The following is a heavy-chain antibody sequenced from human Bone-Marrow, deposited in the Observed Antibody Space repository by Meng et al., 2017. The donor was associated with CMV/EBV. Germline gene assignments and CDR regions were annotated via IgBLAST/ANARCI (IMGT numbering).Heavy chain of an antibody. Sequence: LSLTCAASGFTFSSYAMSWVRQAPGKGLAWVSAISGSGGSTYYADSVKGRFTISRDNSKNTLYLQMNSLRAEDTAVYYCAKSSRGGNVYYYYGMDVWGQGTTVTVSS. CDR3: AKSSRGGNVYYYYGMDV. J-gene: IGHJ6*02. CDR2: ISGSGGST. CDR1: GFTFSSYA. D-gene: IGHD2-15*01. V-gene: IGHV3-23*01.